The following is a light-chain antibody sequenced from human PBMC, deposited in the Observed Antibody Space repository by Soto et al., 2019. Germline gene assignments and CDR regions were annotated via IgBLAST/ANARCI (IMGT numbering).Light chain of an antibody. V-gene: IGKV3-20*01. CDR2: GTS. Sequence: EIVLTQSPVTLSLSPGERATLSCRASQSVPRSYLAWYQQKPGQAPRLLIYGTSSRPTGIPDRFSGSGSGTDFTLTISRLEPEDFAVFYCQQYGSSITFGQGTRLEIK. J-gene: IGKJ5*01. CDR3: QQYGSSIT. CDR1: QSVPRSY.